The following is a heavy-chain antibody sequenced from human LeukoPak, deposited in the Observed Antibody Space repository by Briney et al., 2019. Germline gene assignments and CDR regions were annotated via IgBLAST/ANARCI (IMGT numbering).Heavy chain of an antibody. J-gene: IGHJ4*02. V-gene: IGHV3-23*01. CDR1: GFPFSSYA. Sequence: GGSLRLSCAASGFPFSSYAMSWVRQAPGKGLEWVSSISGSGDSTFYADSVKGRFTISRDNSKNTLFVQMNSLRVEDTAVYYCAKYYYGLGSYGRCFDYWGQGTLVTVSS. CDR2: ISGSGDST. CDR3: AKYYYGLGSYGRCFDY. D-gene: IGHD3-10*01.